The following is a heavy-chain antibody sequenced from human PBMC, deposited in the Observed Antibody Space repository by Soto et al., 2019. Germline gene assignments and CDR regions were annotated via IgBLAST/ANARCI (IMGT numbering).Heavy chain of an antibody. CDR1: GGSISSDNW. D-gene: IGHD6-6*01. V-gene: IGHV4-4*02. J-gene: IGHJ4*02. CDR3: ARFEYSSSSCFDY. Sequence: SETLSLTCAVSGGSISSDNWWSWVRQPPGKGLEWIGEIYHSGSTNYNPSLKSRVTISVDKSKTQFSLKLSSVTAADTAVYYCARFEYSSSSCFDYWGQGTLVTVS. CDR2: IYHSGST.